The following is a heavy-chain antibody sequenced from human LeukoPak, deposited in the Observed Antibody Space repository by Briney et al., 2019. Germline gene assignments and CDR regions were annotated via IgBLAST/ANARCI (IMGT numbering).Heavy chain of an antibody. J-gene: IGHJ4*02. D-gene: IGHD3-10*01. V-gene: IGHV3-21*01. CDR3: ARGSSGLNFDY. CDR2: ISSSSPYI. CDR1: GFTFSGYS. Sequence: GGSLRLSCAASGFTFSGYSMNWVRQAPGKGLEWVSSISSSSPYIYYADSVKGRFTISRDNAENSLYLQMNSLRAEDTAVYYCARGSSGLNFDYWGQGTLVTVSS.